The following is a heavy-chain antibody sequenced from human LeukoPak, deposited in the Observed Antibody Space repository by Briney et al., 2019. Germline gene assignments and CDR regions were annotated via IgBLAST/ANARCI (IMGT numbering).Heavy chain of an antibody. Sequence: SETLSLTCAVYGGSFSGYYWSWIRQPPGKGLEWIGEINHSGSTNYNPSLKSRVTIPVDTSKNQFSLKLSSVTAADTAVYYCAKYTYGYPNWFDPWGQGTLVTVSS. CDR1: GGSFSGYY. CDR3: AKYTYGYPNWFDP. J-gene: IGHJ5*02. V-gene: IGHV4-34*01. D-gene: IGHD5-18*01. CDR2: INHSGST.